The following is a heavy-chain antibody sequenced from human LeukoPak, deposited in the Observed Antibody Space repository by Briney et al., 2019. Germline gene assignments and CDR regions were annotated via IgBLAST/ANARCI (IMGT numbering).Heavy chain of an antibody. J-gene: IGHJ4*02. CDR1: GYTFTDYY. CDR2: INPNSGGT. V-gene: IGHV1-2*02. CDR3: AREEWELGGHDY. Sequence: ASVKVSCKASGYTFTDYYMHWVRQAPGQGLEWMGWINPNSGGTNYAQKFQCRVTMTRDTSISTAYMELSRLRSDDTAVYYCAREEWELGGHDYWGQGTLVTVSS. D-gene: IGHD1-26*01.